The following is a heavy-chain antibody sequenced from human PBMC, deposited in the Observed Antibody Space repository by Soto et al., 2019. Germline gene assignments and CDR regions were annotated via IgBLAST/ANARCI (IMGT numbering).Heavy chain of an antibody. CDR1: GYSFTSYW. CDR3: ARLQKNLAGAGTNQPYYYYGMDD. CDR2: IDPSDSYN. Sequence: GESLKISCKGSGYSFTSYWISWVRQMPGKGVEWVGRIDPSDSYNNYCPAFQGHVTLFADKSISTAYPQWSSLKASDTAMYYCARLQKNLAGAGTNQPYYYYGMDDWGQGTPVTVSS. V-gene: IGHV5-10-1*01. J-gene: IGHJ6*02. D-gene: IGHD6-19*01.